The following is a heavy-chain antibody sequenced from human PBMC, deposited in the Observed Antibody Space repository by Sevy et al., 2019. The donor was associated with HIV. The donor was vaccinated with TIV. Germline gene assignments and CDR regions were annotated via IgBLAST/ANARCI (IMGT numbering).Heavy chain of an antibody. V-gene: IGHV3-23*01. CDR2: ISGSGGST. CDR3: AKKGGGVVSGGSGGGDY. J-gene: IGHJ4*02. CDR1: GFTFSSYA. Sequence: GGSLRLSCAASGFTFSSYAMSWVRQAPGKGLEWVSAISGSGGSTYYADSVKGRFTISRDNSKNTLYLQMNSLRAEDTAVDYCAKKGGGVVSGGSGGGDYWGQGTLVTVSS. D-gene: IGHD6-25*01.